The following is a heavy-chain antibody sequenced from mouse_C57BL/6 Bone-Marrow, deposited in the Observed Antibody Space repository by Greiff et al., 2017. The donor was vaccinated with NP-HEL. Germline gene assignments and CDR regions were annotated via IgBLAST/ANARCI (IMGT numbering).Heavy chain of an antibody. V-gene: IGHV1-15*01. Sequence: QVQLKQSGAELVRPGASVTLSCKASGYTFTDYEMHWVKQTPVHGLEWIGAIDPETGGTAYNQKFKGTAILTADKSSSTAYMELRSLTSEDSAVYYCTRSLWFAYWGQGTLVTVSA. CDR3: TRSLWFAY. CDR2: IDPETGGT. CDR1: GYTFTDYE. J-gene: IGHJ3*01.